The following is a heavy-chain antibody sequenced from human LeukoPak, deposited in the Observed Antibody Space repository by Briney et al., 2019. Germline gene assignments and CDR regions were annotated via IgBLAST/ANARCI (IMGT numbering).Heavy chain of an antibody. J-gene: IGHJ4*02. Sequence: SGGSLRLSCAASGFTFSSYSMNWVRQAPGKGLEWVSSISSSSSYMYYADSVKGRFTISRDNAKNSLYLQMNSLRAEDTAVYYCARGDDYGGNSGTYFDYWGQGTLVTVSS. CDR1: GFTFSSYS. V-gene: IGHV3-21*01. CDR2: ISSSSSYM. CDR3: ARGDDYGGNSGTYFDY. D-gene: IGHD4-23*01.